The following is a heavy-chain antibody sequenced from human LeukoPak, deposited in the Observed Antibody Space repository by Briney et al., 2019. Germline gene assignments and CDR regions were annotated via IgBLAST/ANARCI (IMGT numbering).Heavy chain of an antibody. V-gene: IGHV3-20*04. D-gene: IGHD3-3*02. CDR1: GFTFVDYG. CDR2: INWNGGIT. J-gene: IGHJ4*02. Sequence: PGGSLRLSCATSGFTFVDYGLGSVRQAPGQGLEWISAINWNGGITDYADSVKGRFTISRDNAKSSLYLQMDSLRAEDTALYYCARDRQGTSFSVSHFESWGQGTLVTVSS. CDR3: ARDRQGTSFSVSHFES.